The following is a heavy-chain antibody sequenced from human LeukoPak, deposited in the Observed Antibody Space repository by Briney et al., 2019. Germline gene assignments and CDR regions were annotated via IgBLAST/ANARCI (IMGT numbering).Heavy chain of an antibody. V-gene: IGHV1-46*01. CDR2: INLSGDHT. CDR1: GYTFTSDF. Sequence: GASVTVSCKASGYTFTSDFIHWVRQAPGQGLEWMGIINLSGDHTFYAQKFQGRVTVTRDKSSNTLYMELISLRSEDTAMYYCAKAPGGYLDSWGQGTLVTVSS. J-gene: IGHJ4*02. CDR3: AKAPGGYLDS. D-gene: IGHD3-16*01.